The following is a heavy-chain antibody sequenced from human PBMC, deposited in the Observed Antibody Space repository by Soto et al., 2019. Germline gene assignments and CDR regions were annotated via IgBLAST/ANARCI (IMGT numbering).Heavy chain of an antibody. CDR2: IGWHGVTL. Sequence: EVQLVESGGGLVQPGRSLRLSCVASGFTFDDYAMHWVRQVPGKGLEWFSGIGWHGVTLAYVDSVKGRFTISRDNDKNSVYIKMNSLRAEDTALYYCAKADRKVGVNYGLDGWGQGTQVTVSS. CDR3: AKADRKVGVNYGLDG. D-gene: IGHD1-26*01. CDR1: GFTFDDYA. J-gene: IGHJ6*02. V-gene: IGHV3-9*01.